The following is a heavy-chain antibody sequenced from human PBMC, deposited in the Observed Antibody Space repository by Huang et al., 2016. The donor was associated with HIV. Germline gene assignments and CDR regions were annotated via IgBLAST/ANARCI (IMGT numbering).Heavy chain of an antibody. Sequence: EVQLVESGGALVQPGGSLKLSCVVSGFDFSKYSMNWVGQAQGKGLVWVSYISCTSSNIYYADSVKGRFTIARDNAKNSVCLQMRSLRAEDTALYYCARTEMEYYYGSSGYYPDYWGQGTQVTVSS. CDR3: ARTEMEYYYGSSGYYPDY. J-gene: IGHJ4*02. D-gene: IGHD3-22*01. V-gene: IGHV3-48*01. CDR1: GFDFSKYS. CDR2: ISCTSSNI.